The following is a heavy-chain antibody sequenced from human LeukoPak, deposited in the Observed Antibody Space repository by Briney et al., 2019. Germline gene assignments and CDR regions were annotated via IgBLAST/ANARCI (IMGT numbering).Heavy chain of an antibody. V-gene: IGHV3-20*04. D-gene: IGHD3-10*01. J-gene: IGHJ4*02. CDR3: ARDRLWFGELTAWYYFDY. CDR2: INWNGGST. Sequence: GGSLRLSCAASGFTFDDYGMSWVRQAPGKGLEWVSGINWNGGSTGYADSVKGRFTISRENAKNSLYLQMNSLRAEDTALYYCARDRLWFGELTAWYYFDYWGQGTLVTVSS. CDR1: GFTFDDYG.